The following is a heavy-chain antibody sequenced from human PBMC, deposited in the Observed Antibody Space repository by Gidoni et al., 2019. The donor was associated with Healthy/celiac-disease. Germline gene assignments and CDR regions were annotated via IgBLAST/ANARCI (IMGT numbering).Heavy chain of an antibody. Sequence: QMQLVQSGPEVKKPGTSVTVSCKASGFTFTSSAVQWVRQARGQRLEWIGWIVVGSGNTNYAQKFQERVTITRDMSTSTAYMELSSLRSEDTAVYYCAADAEYSSSSGWFDPWGQGTLVTVSS. CDR3: AADAEYSSSSGWFDP. J-gene: IGHJ5*02. CDR1: GFTFTSSA. CDR2: IVVGSGNT. V-gene: IGHV1-58*01. D-gene: IGHD6-6*01.